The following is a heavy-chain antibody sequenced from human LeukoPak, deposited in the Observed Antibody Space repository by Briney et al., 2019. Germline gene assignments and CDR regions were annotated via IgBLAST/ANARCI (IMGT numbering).Heavy chain of an antibody. Sequence: ASVKVSCKASGYTFTSYDINWARQAPGQGLEWMGWMNPNSGNTGYAQKFQGRVTMTRNTSISTAYMELSSLRSEDTAVYYCARGEHDYGDYVAANWFDPWGQGTLVTVSS. D-gene: IGHD4-17*01. CDR1: GYTFTSYD. CDR2: MNPNSGNT. V-gene: IGHV1-8*01. CDR3: ARGEHDYGDYVAANWFDP. J-gene: IGHJ5*02.